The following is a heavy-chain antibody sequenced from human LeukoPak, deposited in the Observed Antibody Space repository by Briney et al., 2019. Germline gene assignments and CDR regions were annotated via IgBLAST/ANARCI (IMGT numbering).Heavy chain of an antibody. Sequence: GGSLRLSCAASGFAFSAYWMHWVRQAPGKGLEWVARINEDATTISYADSVKGRFIISRYNSKKSLYLQMNNLRAEDTAVYYCVRDLVFVWTPGDDFDFWGQGTLVTVTS. CDR1: GFAFSAYW. D-gene: IGHD3-16*01. CDR2: INEDATTI. CDR3: VRDLVFVWTPGDDFDF. V-gene: IGHV3-74*01. J-gene: IGHJ4*02.